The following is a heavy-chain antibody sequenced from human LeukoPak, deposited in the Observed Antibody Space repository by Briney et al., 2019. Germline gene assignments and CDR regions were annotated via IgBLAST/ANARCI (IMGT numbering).Heavy chain of an antibody. Sequence: GGSLRLSCAVSGFTFSSYAMSWVRGAPGTGLEWVSSISGSDGSTSHADSVKGRFTISRDNSKNTLYLQMNSLRVEDTAVYYCARRVGHTFDYWGQGALVTVSS. CDR3: ARRVGHTFDY. CDR2: ISGSDGST. D-gene: IGHD1-26*01. J-gene: IGHJ4*02. V-gene: IGHV3-23*01. CDR1: GFTFSSYA.